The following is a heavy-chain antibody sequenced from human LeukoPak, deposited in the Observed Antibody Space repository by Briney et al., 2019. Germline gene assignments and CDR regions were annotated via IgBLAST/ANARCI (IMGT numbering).Heavy chain of an antibody. V-gene: IGHV1-46*01. CDR1: GYTFTSYY. D-gene: IGHD6-13*01. J-gene: IGHJ4*02. CDR2: INPSGGST. CDR3: ARGLSAAAGPNFDY. Sequence: GASVKVSCKASGYTFTSYYMHWVRQAPGQGLEWMGIINPSGGSTGYAQKFQGRVTMTRNTSISTAYMELSSLRSEDTAVYYCARGLSAAAGPNFDYWGQGTLVTVSS.